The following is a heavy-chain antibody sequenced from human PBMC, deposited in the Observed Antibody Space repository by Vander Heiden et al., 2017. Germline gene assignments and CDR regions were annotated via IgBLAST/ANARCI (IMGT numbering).Heavy chain of an antibody. D-gene: IGHD4-17*01. V-gene: IGHV4-30-4*01. CDR1: GGSISKGDYY. CDR3: ARDGPTTVTYNWFDP. Sequence: QVQLQESGPGLVKPSQTLSLTCTVSGGSISKGDYYWSWIRQPPGKGLEWIGYIYYSGSTYYNPSLKSRVTISVDTSKNQFSLKLSSVTAADTAVYYCARDGPTTVTYNWFDPWGQGTLVTVSS. CDR2: IYYSGST. J-gene: IGHJ5*02.